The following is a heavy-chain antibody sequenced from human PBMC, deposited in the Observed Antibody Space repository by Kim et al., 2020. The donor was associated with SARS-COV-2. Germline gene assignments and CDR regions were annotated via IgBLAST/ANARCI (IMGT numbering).Heavy chain of an antibody. J-gene: IGHJ4*01. Sequence: GGSLRLSCAASGFTFSSYGMHWVRQAPGKGLEWVAVISYDGSNKYYADSVKGRFTISRDNSKNTLYLQMNSLRAEDTAVYYCAISPLSIPLVGLFDYSG. CDR1: GFTFSSYG. D-gene: IGHD6-19*01. V-gene: IGHV3-30*03. CDR3: AISPLSIPLVGLFDY. CDR2: ISYDGSNK.